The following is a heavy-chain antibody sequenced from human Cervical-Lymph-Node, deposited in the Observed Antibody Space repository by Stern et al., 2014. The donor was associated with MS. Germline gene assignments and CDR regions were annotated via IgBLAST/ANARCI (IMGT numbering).Heavy chain of an antibody. CDR2: INHSGST. D-gene: IGHD3-3*01. V-gene: IGHV4-34*01. CDR3: ARGSRTLRFFGY. Sequence: QVQLQQWGAGLLKPSETLSLTCAVYGGSFSGYYWSWIRQPPGKGLEWIGEINHSGSTNYNPSLKSRVTISVDTSKNQFSLKLSSVTAADTAVYYCARGSRTLRFFGYWGQGTLVTVSS. CDR1: GGSFSGYY. J-gene: IGHJ4*02.